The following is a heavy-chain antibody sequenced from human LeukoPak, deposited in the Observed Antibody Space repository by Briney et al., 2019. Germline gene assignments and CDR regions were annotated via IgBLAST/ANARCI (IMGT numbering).Heavy chain of an antibody. J-gene: IGHJ4*02. Sequence: PGGSLTLSCAASGFTFSNYAMSRVRQAPGKGLEWVSAISGSGGSTYYADSVKGRFTISRDNSKNTLYLQMNSLRAEDTAVYYCAKGYYDILTGYWGHFDYWGQGTLATVSS. D-gene: IGHD3-9*01. CDR3: AKGYYDILTGYWGHFDY. CDR1: GFTFSNYA. V-gene: IGHV3-23*01. CDR2: ISGSGGST.